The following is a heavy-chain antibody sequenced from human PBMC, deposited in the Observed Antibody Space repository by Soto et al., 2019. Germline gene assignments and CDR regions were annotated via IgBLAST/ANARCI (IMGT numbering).Heavy chain of an antibody. CDR2: IRKDGREK. J-gene: IGHJ4*02. CDR3: AGGSGWLSDY. D-gene: IGHD6-19*01. CDR1: GFSISSYW. V-gene: IGHV3-7*03. Sequence: EVQLVESGGGLVQPGGSLRLSCAASGFSISSYWMNWVRQAPGKGLEWVAIIRKDGREKYYVDSVKGRFTISRDNAKNSLYLQMNSPSDDDTAVYYCAGGSGWLSDYWGRGTLVTVSS.